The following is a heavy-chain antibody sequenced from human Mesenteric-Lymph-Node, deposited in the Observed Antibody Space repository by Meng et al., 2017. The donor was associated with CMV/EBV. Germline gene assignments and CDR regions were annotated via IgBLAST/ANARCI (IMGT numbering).Heavy chain of an antibody. CDR1: GFTFSSYG. V-gene: IGHV3-30*02. D-gene: IGHD1-7*01. Sequence: GESLKISCETSGFTFSSYGMHWVRLAPGKGLEWVAFPRYDGSNEYYEDSVKGRFTISRDNSKSTLYLQMDSLRLEDTAMYYCAKIGSAGTYFDLWGQGTLVTVSS. CDR3: AKIGSAGTYFDL. CDR2: PRYDGSNE. J-gene: IGHJ4*02.